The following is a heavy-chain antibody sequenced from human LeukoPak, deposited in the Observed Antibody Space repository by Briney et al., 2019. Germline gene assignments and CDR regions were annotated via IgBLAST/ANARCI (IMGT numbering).Heavy chain of an antibody. CDR1: GGSISSYY. Sequence: PSETLSLTCTVSGGSISSYYWSWIRQPPGKGLEWIGYIYYSGSTNYNPSLKGRVTISVDTSKNQFSLKLSSVTAADTAVYYCARVSPWSGYDPWGQGTLVTVSS. D-gene: IGHD3-3*01. J-gene: IGHJ5*02. CDR3: ARVSPWSGYDP. V-gene: IGHV4-59*01. CDR2: IYYSGST.